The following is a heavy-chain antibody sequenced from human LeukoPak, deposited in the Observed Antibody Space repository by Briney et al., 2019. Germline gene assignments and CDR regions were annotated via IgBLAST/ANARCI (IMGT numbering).Heavy chain of an antibody. V-gene: IGHV1-2*02. D-gene: IGHD2-15*01. CDR1: GYTFTGYY. J-gene: IGHJ4*02. Sequence: VASVKVPCKASGYTFTGYYMHWVRQAPGQGLEWMGWINPNSGGTNYAQKFQGRVTMTRDTSISTAYMELSRLRSDDTAVYYCARGDTLVVVAATFPYFDYWGQGTLVTVSS. CDR3: ARGDTLVVVAATFPYFDY. CDR2: INPNSGGT.